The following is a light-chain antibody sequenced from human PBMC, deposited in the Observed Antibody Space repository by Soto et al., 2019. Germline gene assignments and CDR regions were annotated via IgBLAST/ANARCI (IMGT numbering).Light chain of an antibody. CDR2: GAS. CDR3: QQLNSYPFT. CDR1: QSVSSSY. Sequence: EIVLTQSPGTLSLSPGERATLSFRASQSVSSSYLAWYQQKPGQAPRLLIYGASSRATGIPDRFSGSGSGTDFTLTISSLQPEDFATYYCQQLNSYPFTFGQGTRLEIK. V-gene: IGKV3-20*01. J-gene: IGKJ5*01.